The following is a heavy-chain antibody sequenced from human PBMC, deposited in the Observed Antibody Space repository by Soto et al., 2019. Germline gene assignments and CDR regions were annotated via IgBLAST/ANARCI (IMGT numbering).Heavy chain of an antibody. Sequence: AGGSLRLSCAASGFTFSSYSMNWVRQAPGKGLEWVSSISSSSSYIYYADSVKGRFTISRDNAKNSLYLQMNSLRAEDTAVYYCARPTYSSSSPYYYYGMDVWGQGTTVTVSS. D-gene: IGHD6-6*01. CDR3: ARPTYSSSSPYYYYGMDV. J-gene: IGHJ6*02. V-gene: IGHV3-21*01. CDR1: GFTFSSYS. CDR2: ISSSSSYI.